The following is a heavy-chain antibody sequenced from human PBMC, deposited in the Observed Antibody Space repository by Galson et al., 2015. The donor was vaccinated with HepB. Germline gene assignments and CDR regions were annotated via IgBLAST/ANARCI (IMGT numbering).Heavy chain of an antibody. D-gene: IGHD2-15*01. CDR1: GFTFSTYA. V-gene: IGHV3-30*04. CDR2: ISFDGSNK. CDR3: ARDRVVVVAATPRKYFDY. Sequence: SLRLSCAASGFTFSTYAMHWVRQAPGKGLEWVAVISFDGSNKYYADSVKGRFTISRDSSKNTLYLQMNSLRAEDTAVYYCARDRVVVVAATPRKYFDYWGQGSLVTVSP. J-gene: IGHJ4*02.